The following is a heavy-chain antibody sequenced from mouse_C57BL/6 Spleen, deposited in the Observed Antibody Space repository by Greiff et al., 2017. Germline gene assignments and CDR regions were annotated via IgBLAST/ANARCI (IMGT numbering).Heavy chain of an antibody. J-gene: IGHJ2*01. CDR2: IHPNSGST. Sequence: QVQLQQPGAELVKPGASVKLSCKASGYTFTSYWMHWVKQRPGQGLEWIGMIHPNSGSTNYNEKFKSKATLTVDKSSSTAYMQLSSLTSEDSAVYYGARYPCSNFYFDCWGQGTTLTGSS. V-gene: IGHV1-64*01. D-gene: IGHD2-5*01. CDR3: ARYPCSNFYFDC. CDR1: GYTFTSYW.